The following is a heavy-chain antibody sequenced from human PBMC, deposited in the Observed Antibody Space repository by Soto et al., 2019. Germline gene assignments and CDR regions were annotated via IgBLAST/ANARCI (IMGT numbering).Heavy chain of an antibody. V-gene: IGHV4-59*01. J-gene: IGHJ5*02. D-gene: IGHD5-18*01. Sequence: SSETRSLTCTVSGGSTSSYYWSWIRQPPGKGLEWIGYIYYSGSTNYNPSLKSRVTISVDTSKNQFSLKLSSVTAADTAVYYCARDRWRGYSYGYVVSGWFDPWGQGTLVTVSS. CDR1: GGSTSSYY. CDR2: IYYSGST. CDR3: ARDRWRGYSYGYVVSGWFDP.